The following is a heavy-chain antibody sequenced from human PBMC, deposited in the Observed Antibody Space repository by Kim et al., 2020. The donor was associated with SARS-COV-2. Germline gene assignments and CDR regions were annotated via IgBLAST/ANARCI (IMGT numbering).Heavy chain of an antibody. D-gene: IGHD3-3*02. Sequence: SVKVSCKASGGTFSSYAISWVRQAPGQGLEWMGGIIPIFGTANYAQKFQGRVTITADESTSTAYMELSSLRSEDTAVYYCARDIPGSSPIFDYYYYGMDVWGQGTTVTVSS. CDR1: GGTFSSYA. V-gene: IGHV1-69*13. J-gene: IGHJ6*02. CDR2: IIPIFGTA. CDR3: ARDIPGSSPIFDYYYYGMDV.